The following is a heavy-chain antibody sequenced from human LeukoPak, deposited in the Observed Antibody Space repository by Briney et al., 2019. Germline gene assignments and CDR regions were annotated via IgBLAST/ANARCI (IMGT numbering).Heavy chain of an antibody. J-gene: IGHJ4*02. CDR3: ARDHSSSPAFDY. CDR1: GYTFTSYA. V-gene: IGHV1-69*13. CDR2: IIPIFGTA. Sequence: ASVKGSCKASGYTFTSYAISWVRQAPGQGLEWMGGIIPIFGTANYAQKFQGRVTITADESTSTAYMELSSLRSEDTAVYYCARDHSSSPAFDYWGQGTLVTVSS. D-gene: IGHD6-13*01.